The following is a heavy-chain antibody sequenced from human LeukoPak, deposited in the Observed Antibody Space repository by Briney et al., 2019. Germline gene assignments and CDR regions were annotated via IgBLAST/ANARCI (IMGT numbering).Heavy chain of an antibody. CDR3: ARRGDGDYSTRYFDL. CDR2: INQSGST. D-gene: IGHD4-17*01. Sequence: SETLSLTCAVYGGSFSAYSWTWIRQSPGKGLEWIGEINQSGSTNYNPSLKSRVTVSLDTSKNYFSLKLSSVTAADTAVYYCARRGDGDYSTRYFDLWGRGTLVTVSS. J-gene: IGHJ2*01. V-gene: IGHV4-34*01. CDR1: GGSFSAYS.